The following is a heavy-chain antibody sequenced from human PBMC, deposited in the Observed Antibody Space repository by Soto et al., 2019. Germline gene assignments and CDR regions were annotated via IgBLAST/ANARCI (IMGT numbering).Heavy chain of an antibody. D-gene: IGHD3-9*01. CDR2: IKDDGSET. J-gene: IGHJ4*02. V-gene: IGHV3-7*04. CDR1: GFSFITYW. CDR3: VRAISGSFAL. Sequence: EVQLVESGGGLVQSGGSLRLSCEASGFSFITYWMNWVRQAPGKGLAWLASIKDDGSETQYVDSVKGRFTISRDNDQNSLYLQMNSLSEEDTAVYYCVRAISGSFALWGQGTRVIVSS.